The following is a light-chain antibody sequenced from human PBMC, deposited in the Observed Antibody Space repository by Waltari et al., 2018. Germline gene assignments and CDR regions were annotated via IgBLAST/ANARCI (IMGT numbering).Light chain of an antibody. CDR3: QQVNSYPFT. V-gene: IGKV1-9*01. CDR2: ARS. Sequence: IQLTQSPSSLCASAGDRVTITCRASQGISSYLVWYQQKPGKAPKLMIYARSNWLNVVPSRFSSSGFATDFTLTISSLQPDDFATYYCQQVNSYPFTFGPGTTVDIK. CDR1: QGISSY. J-gene: IGKJ3*01.